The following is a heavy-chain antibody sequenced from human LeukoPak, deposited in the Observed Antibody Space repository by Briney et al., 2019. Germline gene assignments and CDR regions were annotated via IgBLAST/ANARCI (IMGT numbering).Heavy chain of an antibody. CDR1: GFTFSDYY. CDR2: TSSSGSNT. V-gene: IGHV3-11*03. D-gene: IGHD3-22*01. J-gene: IGHJ4*02. CDR3: ARYYYDNIGFYPAFDS. Sequence: PGGSLRLSCAGSGFTFSDYYMTWIRQAPGKGLEWVSYTSSSGSNTHYSDAVKGRFTVSRDNPKSSLFLQMNSLRAEDTAVYYCARYYYDNIGFYPAFDSWGQGTLVTVSS.